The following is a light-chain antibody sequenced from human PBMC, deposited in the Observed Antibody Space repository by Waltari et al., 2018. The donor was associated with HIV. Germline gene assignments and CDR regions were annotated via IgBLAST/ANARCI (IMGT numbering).Light chain of an antibody. V-gene: IGLV7-46*01. CDR2: DTS. Sequence: QAVVTQEPSLTVSPGGTVTLTCGPRHGAFPRGIYPHWFQQKPGQAPTTLIFDTSNKHSWTPARFSGSLLGGKAALTLSGAQPEDEAEYYCLLSYSGASWVFGGGTKVTVL. J-gene: IGLJ3*02. CDR3: LLSYSGASWV. CDR1: HGAFPRGIY.